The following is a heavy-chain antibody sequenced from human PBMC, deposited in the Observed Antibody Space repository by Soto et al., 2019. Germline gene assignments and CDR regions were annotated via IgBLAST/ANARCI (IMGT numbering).Heavy chain of an antibody. Sequence: VGSLRLSCAASGFTFSSYGMHWVRQAPGNGLEWVAVISYDGSNKYYADSVKGRFTISRDNSKNTLYLQMNSLRAEDTAVYYCAKEEGGANSYYYYGMDVWGQGTTVTVSS. CDR1: GFTFSSYG. CDR3: AKEEGGANSYYYYGMDV. V-gene: IGHV3-30*18. J-gene: IGHJ6*02. CDR2: ISYDGSNK. D-gene: IGHD3-16*01.